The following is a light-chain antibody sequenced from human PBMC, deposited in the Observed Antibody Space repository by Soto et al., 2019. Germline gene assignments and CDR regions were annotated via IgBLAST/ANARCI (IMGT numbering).Light chain of an antibody. Sequence: QSVLTQPASVSGSPGQSITISCTGTSGDVGGYNYVSWYQQFPGKAPKVMISEVTNRPSGVSNRFSGSKSGNTASLTISGLQAEDEADYYCSSYTSSDTLVFGAGTKLTVL. CDR1: SGDVGGYNY. J-gene: IGLJ2*01. CDR2: EVT. CDR3: SSYTSSDTLV. V-gene: IGLV2-14*01.